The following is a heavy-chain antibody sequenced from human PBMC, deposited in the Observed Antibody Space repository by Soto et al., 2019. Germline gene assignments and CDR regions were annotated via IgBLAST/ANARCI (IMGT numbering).Heavy chain of an antibody. CDR2: INSDGTST. Sequence: PGGSLRLSCAASGFPFSTNWMHWVRQAPGKGLVWVSRINSDGTSTNYADSVKGRFTISRDNAKNTLYLQMNSLRGEDTAMYYCARDIDSSWWGQGTLVTVSS. J-gene: IGHJ4*02. D-gene: IGHD3-22*01. CDR1: GFPFSTNW. CDR3: ARDIDSSW. V-gene: IGHV3-74*01.